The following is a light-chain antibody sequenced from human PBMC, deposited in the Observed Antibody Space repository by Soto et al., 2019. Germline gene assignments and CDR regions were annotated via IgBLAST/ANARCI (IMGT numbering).Light chain of an antibody. J-gene: IGKJ1*01. CDR2: SAS. CDR3: QNYNSVPHT. V-gene: IGKV1-27*01. CDR1: QGISKY. Sequence: IQMTQSPSSVSASVGDRVTITCRSSQGISKYLAWYQQKPGKVPKLLIYSASTLQSGVPSRFSGSGSRTDFTLAISSLQPEDVATYYCQNYNSVPHTFGQGTKVEIK.